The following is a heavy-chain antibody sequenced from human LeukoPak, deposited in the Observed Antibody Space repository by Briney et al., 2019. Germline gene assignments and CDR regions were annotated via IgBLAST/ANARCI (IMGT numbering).Heavy chain of an antibody. J-gene: IGHJ6*03. D-gene: IGHD2-2*02. CDR2: INQDGSEK. Sequence: PGGSLRLSCAASGFTFSSYGMNWVRQAPGKGLEWVANINQDGSEKYYVDSVKGRFTISRDNAKNSLYLQRNSLRAEDTAVYYCARVRQLLYSDHYYYIDVWGKGTTVTVSS. CDR3: ARVRQLLYSDHYYYIDV. V-gene: IGHV3-7*01. CDR1: GFTFSSYG.